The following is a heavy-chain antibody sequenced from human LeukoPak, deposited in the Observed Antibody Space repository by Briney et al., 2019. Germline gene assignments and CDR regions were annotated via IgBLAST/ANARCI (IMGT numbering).Heavy chain of an antibody. CDR2: ISGSGGST. Sequence: GGSLRLSCAASGFTFSSYAMSWVRQAPGKGLEWVSAISGSGGSTYYADSVKGRFTIPRDNSKNTLYLQMNSLRAEDTAVYYCATPPTYYDFWSGYPPVDYWGQGTLVTVSS. CDR3: ATPPTYYDFWSGYPPVDY. V-gene: IGHV3-23*01. CDR1: GFTFSSYA. J-gene: IGHJ4*02. D-gene: IGHD3-3*01.